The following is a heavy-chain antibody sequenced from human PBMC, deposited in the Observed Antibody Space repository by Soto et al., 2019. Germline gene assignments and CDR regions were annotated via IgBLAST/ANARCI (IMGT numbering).Heavy chain of an antibody. V-gene: IGHV4-59*01. CDR3: ARVQYSSSSSVSYYYYYMDV. D-gene: IGHD6-6*01. Sequence: QVQLQESGPGLVKPSETLSLTCTVSGGSISSYYWSWIRQPPGKGLEWIGYIYYSGSTNYNPSLKSRVTISVDTSKNQFSLKLSSVTAADTAVYYCARVQYSSSSSVSYYYYYMDVWGKGTTVTVSS. CDR1: GGSISSYY. CDR2: IYYSGST. J-gene: IGHJ6*03.